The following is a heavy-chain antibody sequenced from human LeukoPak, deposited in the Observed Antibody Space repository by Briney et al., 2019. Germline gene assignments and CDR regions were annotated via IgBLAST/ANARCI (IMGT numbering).Heavy chain of an antibody. D-gene: IGHD5-18*01. J-gene: IGHJ4*02. CDR1: GFVFGSYW. CDR2: IKQDGSEK. Sequence: PGGSLRLSCVASGFVFGSYWMAWVRQAPGKGLEWVANIKQDGSEKHYLDSVKGRFTISRDNAKNSLYLQMNSLRAEDTASYYCARNRDSYGYWDFDYWGQGTLVSVSS. CDR3: ARNRDSYGYWDFDY. V-gene: IGHV3-7*01.